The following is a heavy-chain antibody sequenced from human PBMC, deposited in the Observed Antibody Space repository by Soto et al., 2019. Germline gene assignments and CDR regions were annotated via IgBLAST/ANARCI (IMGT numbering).Heavy chain of an antibody. V-gene: IGHV1-69*02. CDR2: IIPILGIA. D-gene: IGHD2-2*02. CDR3: AMEYCSSTSCYRYY. Sequence: QVQLVQSGAEVKKPGSSVKVSCKASGGTFSSYTISWVRQVPGQGLEWMGRIIPILGIANYAQKFQGRVTITAYKSTSPSYMELSSLRSEDKAVYYCAMEYCSSTSCYRYYWGQGTLVTVSS. CDR1: GGTFSSYT. J-gene: IGHJ4*02.